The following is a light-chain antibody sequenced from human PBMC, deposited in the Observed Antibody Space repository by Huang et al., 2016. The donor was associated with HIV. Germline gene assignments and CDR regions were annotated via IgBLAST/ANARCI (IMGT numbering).Light chain of an antibody. J-gene: IGKJ4*01. V-gene: IGKV3-20*01. Sequence: EIVLTQSPGTLSLSPGERATLSCRASQSVSGRYLAWYQQKPGQAPRLLIYGASSRATGIPDRFSVSGSGTDFTLTISRLEPEDFAVYYCQQYGSSPTTFGGGTKVEIK. CDR3: QQYGSSPTT. CDR2: GAS. CDR1: QSVSGRY.